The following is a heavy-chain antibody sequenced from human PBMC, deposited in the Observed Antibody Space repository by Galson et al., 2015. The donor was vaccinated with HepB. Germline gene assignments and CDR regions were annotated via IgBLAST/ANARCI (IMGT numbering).Heavy chain of an antibody. D-gene: IGHD3-3*01. V-gene: IGHV1-69*13. CDR3: ASRVSVLRFLEWQEGYYYYGMDV. Sequence: SVKVSCKASGGTFSSYAISWVRQAPGQGLEWMGGIIPIFGTANYAQKFQGRVTITADESTSTAYMELSSLRSEDTAVYYCASRVSVLRFLEWQEGYYYYGMDVWGQGTTVTVSS. J-gene: IGHJ6*02. CDR1: GGTFSSYA. CDR2: IIPIFGTA.